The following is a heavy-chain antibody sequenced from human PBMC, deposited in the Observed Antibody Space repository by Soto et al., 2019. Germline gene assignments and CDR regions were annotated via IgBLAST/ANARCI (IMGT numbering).Heavy chain of an antibody. CDR2: ISSSSSYI. Sequence: GGSLRLSCAASGFTFSSYSMNWVRQAPGKGLEWVSSISSSSSYIYYADSVKGRFTISRDNAKNSLYLQMNSLRAEDTAVYYCARDWYSSSSGFDYWGQGTLVTVSS. CDR1: GFTFSSYS. V-gene: IGHV3-21*01. CDR3: ARDWYSSSSGFDY. D-gene: IGHD6-6*01. J-gene: IGHJ4*02.